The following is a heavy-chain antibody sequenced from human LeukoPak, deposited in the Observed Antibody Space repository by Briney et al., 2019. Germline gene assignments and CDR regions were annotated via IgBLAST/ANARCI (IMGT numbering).Heavy chain of an antibody. D-gene: IGHD3-9*01. CDR3: ARGTLDYDILTGWAYYYYGMDV. Sequence: GGSLRLSCAASGFTFSSYAMHRVRQAPGKGLEWVAVISYDGSNKYYADSVKGRFTISRDNSKNTLYLQMNSLRAEDTAVYYCARGTLDYDILTGWAYYYYGMDVWSQGTTVTVSS. CDR1: GFTFSSYA. V-gene: IGHV3-30*04. J-gene: IGHJ6*02. CDR2: ISYDGSNK.